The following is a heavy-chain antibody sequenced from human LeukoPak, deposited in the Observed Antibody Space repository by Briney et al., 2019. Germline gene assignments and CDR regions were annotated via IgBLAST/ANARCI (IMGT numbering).Heavy chain of an antibody. CDR2: INHSGST. V-gene: IGHV4-34*01. Sequence: SETLSLTCAVYGGSFSGYYWSWIRQPPGKGLEWIGEINHSGSTNYNPSLKSRVTISVDTSKNQFSLKLSSVTAADTAVYYCARGGSIAVAGTDWFDPWGQGTLVTVSS. D-gene: IGHD6-19*01. CDR1: GGSFSGYY. J-gene: IGHJ5*02. CDR3: ARGGSIAVAGTDWFDP.